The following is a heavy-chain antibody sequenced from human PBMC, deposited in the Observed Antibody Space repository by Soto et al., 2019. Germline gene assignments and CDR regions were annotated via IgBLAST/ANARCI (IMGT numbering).Heavy chain of an antibody. D-gene: IGHD2-8*01. CDR2: FTGSGGAT. J-gene: IGHJ4*02. Sequence: QLLESGGGLVQRGGSVRLSCAASTFTFSSYAMSWVRQAPGKGLEWVSAFTGSGGATYYADSVKGRFAISRDNSKSTLYLQMSSLRGEDTAVYYCVGSTCMPPLDYWGQGTLVTVSS. CDR1: TFTFSSYA. V-gene: IGHV3-23*01. CDR3: VGSTCMPPLDY.